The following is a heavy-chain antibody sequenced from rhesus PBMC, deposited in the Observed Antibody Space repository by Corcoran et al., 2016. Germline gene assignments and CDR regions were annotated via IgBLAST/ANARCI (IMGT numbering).Heavy chain of an antibody. CDR3: ARETSGVVVI. V-gene: IGHV4-169*02. CDR2: IYGSDSST. Sequence: QLQLQESGPGLVKPSETLYVTCAVSGGSISSSSWRWIRQAPGKGLEWIGYIYGSDSSTNYNPSLKSRVTLSVDTSKNQLSLKLSSVTAADTAVYYCARETSGVVVIWGQGVLVTVSS. J-gene: IGHJ4*01. D-gene: IGHD2-27*01. CDR1: GGSISSSS.